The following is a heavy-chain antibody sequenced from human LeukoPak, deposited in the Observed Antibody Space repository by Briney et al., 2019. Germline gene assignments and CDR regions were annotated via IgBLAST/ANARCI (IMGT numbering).Heavy chain of an antibody. CDR1: GDTFTSYY. D-gene: IGHD3-22*01. CDR2: INPSGGST. V-gene: IGHV1-46*01. Sequence: ASVKVSCKASGDTFTSYYMHWVRQAPGQGLEWMGIINPSGGSTSYAQKFQGRVTMTRDTSTSTVYMELSSLRSEDTAVYYCARDYYDSSGYYVVWYFDYWGQGTLVTVSS. CDR3: ARDYYDSSGYYVVWYFDY. J-gene: IGHJ4*02.